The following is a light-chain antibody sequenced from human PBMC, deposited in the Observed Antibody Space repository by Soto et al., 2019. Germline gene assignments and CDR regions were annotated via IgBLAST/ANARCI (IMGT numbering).Light chain of an antibody. CDR1: QSVTTY. Sequence: EIVLTQSPDTLSLSPGERATLSCRASQSVTTYLAWYQQKPGQAPRLLIYDASNRATGIPARFSGRGSGTDFTLTINSLEPEDFAVYYCQQRSNWPPLISFGQGTRLEIK. J-gene: IGKJ5*01. CDR3: QQRSNWPPLIS. CDR2: DAS. V-gene: IGKV3-11*01.